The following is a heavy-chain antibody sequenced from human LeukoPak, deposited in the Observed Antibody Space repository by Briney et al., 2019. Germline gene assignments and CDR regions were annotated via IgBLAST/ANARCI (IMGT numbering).Heavy chain of an antibody. CDR3: ARGPYSSGWYYFDY. Sequence: GGSLRLSCAASGFTFSSYSMNWVRQAPGKGLEWVSSISSSSSYIYYADSVKGRLNISRDNAKNSLYLQMNSLRAEDTAVYYCARGPYSSGWYYFDYWGQGTLVTVSS. V-gene: IGHV3-21*01. D-gene: IGHD6-19*01. CDR1: GFTFSSYS. J-gene: IGHJ4*02. CDR2: ISSSSSYI.